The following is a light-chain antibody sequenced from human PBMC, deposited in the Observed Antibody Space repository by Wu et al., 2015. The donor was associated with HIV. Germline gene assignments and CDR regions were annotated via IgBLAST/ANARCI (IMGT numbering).Light chain of an antibody. V-gene: IGKV3-20*01. CDR1: QSVSSRY. CDR2: GAS. J-gene: IGKJ1*01. CDR3: QQYGSSLTWT. Sequence: SCRASQSVSSRYLAWYQQKPGQAPRLLISGASTRASGIPDRFSGSGSGTEFTLTISRLEPEDFAVYYCQQYGSSLTWTFGQGTKVEI.